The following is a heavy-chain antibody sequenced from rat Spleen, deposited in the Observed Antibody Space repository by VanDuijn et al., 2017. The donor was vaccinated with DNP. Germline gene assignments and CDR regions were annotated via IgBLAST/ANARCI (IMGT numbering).Heavy chain of an antibody. CDR1: GFNFNDYW. D-gene: IGHD4-3*01. CDR3: ARHRGAMDA. J-gene: IGHJ4*01. CDR2: INKDSSTI. Sequence: EVKLVESGGGLVQPGRSLKLSCAASGFNFNDYWMDWVRQAPGKGLEWIGEINKDSSTINYSPSLKDKFTISRDNAKSSLYLQMNSLKSEDTATYYCARHRGAMDAWGQGTSVTVSS. V-gene: IGHV4-2*01.